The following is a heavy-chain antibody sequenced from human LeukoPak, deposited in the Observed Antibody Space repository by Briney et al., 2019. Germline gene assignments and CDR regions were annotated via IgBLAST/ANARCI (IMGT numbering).Heavy chain of an antibody. Sequence: SVTVSCRASGGTFTSYAISWVRQAPGQGLEWMGRIIPILGIANYAQKFQGRVTITADKSTSTAYMELSSLRSEDTAVYYCAREPTVTTTFDYWGQGTLVTVSS. J-gene: IGHJ4*02. D-gene: IGHD4-17*01. CDR2: IIPILGIA. CDR3: AREPTVTTTFDY. V-gene: IGHV1-69*04. CDR1: GGTFTSYA.